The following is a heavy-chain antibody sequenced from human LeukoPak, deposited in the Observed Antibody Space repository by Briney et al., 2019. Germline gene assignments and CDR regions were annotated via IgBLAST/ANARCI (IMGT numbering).Heavy chain of an antibody. V-gene: IGHV1-69*04. CDR3: ARSRDCSSTSCSPYYYYGMDV. D-gene: IGHD2-2*01. CDR2: SIPIFGIA. Sequence: ASVKVSCKASGGTFSSYAISWVRQAPGQGLEWRGRSIPIFGIANYAQKFQGRVTITADKSTSTAYMELSSLRSEDTAVYYCARSRDCSSTSCSPYYYYGMDVWGQGTTVTVSS. CDR1: GGTFSSYA. J-gene: IGHJ6*02.